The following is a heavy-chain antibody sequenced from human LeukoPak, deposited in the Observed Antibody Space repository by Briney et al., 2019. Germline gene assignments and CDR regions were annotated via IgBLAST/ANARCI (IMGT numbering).Heavy chain of an antibody. Sequence: PSETLSLTCAVSGYSISSGYYWGWIRQPPGKGLEWIGSIYHSGSTYYNPSLKSRVTISVDTSKNQFSLKLSSVTAADTAVYYCAREGGSYAFDIWGRGTMVTVAS. D-gene: IGHD1-26*01. CDR2: IYHSGST. CDR1: GYSISSGYY. V-gene: IGHV4-38-2*01. CDR3: AREGGSYAFDI. J-gene: IGHJ3*02.